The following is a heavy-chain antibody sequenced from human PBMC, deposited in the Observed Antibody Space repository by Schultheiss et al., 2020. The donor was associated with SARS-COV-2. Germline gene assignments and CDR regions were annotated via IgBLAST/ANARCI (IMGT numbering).Heavy chain of an antibody. CDR1: GFAFSSSW. J-gene: IGHJ4*02. CDR2: INQDGSEK. D-gene: IGHD5-18*01. V-gene: IGHV3-7*01. CDR3: ARAPWIQLWPLGY. Sequence: GGSLRLSCVASGFAFSSSWMNWVRQAPGKGLEWVANINQDGSEKYYVDSVKGRFTISRDNSKNTVYLQLNSLRDEDTAVYYCARAPWIQLWPLGYWGQGTLVTVSS.